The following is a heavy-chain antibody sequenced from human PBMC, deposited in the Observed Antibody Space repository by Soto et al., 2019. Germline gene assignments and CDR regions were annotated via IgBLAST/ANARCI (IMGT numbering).Heavy chain of an antibody. Sequence: KPSETLSLTCAVSGYSISSGYYWGWIRQPPGKGLEWIGSIYHSGSTYYNPSLKSRVTISVDTSKNQFSLKLSSVTAADAAVYYCALGAVADPRPRFDYWGQGTLVTVSS. V-gene: IGHV4-38-2*01. D-gene: IGHD6-19*01. CDR1: GYSISSGYY. CDR3: ALGAVADPRPRFDY. CDR2: IYHSGST. J-gene: IGHJ4*02.